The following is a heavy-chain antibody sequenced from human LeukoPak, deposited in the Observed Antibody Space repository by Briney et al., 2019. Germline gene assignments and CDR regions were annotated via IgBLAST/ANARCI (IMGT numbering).Heavy chain of an antibody. Sequence: GGSLRLSCAASGFTFSSYWMDWVRQAPGKGLLWVSGINSDGSRTRYAESVKGRFTISRDNAKNTLYLQMNSLRAEDTAVYYCARVGSTDSPHAFDIWGQGTMVTVSS. V-gene: IGHV3-74*01. D-gene: IGHD3-22*01. J-gene: IGHJ3*02. CDR2: INSDGSRT. CDR3: ARVGSTDSPHAFDI. CDR1: GFTFSSYW.